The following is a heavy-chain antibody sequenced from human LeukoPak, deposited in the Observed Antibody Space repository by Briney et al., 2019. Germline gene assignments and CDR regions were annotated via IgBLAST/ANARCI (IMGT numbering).Heavy chain of an antibody. D-gene: IGHD3-10*01. V-gene: IGHV4-59*11. J-gene: IGHJ5*01. CDR3: ARLVWLGESPGSWFDS. CDR2: IHYSGST. Sequence: SETLSLTCSVSGGSITSHFWSWIRQLPGKGLEWIGYIHYSGSTNYNPSLKSRVTISPDTSKNQLFLKLNSVTAADTAVYYCARLVWLGESPGSWFDSWGQGTLVTVSS. CDR1: GGSITSHF.